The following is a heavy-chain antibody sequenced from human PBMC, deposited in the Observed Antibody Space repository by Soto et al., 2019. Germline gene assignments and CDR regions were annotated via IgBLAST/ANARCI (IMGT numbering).Heavy chain of an antibody. V-gene: IGHV3-20*04. Sequence: GGSLRLSCAASGFIFEDYAMSWVRQAPGKGLEWVTGINWNGGSIGYADSVKGRFTVSRDNAKDSLYLQMNRLRAEDTASYYCAKGGYCRGTSCLFIDNWGQGTLVTVSS. CDR1: GFIFEDYA. CDR2: INWNGGSI. CDR3: AKGGYCRGTSCLFIDN. D-gene: IGHD2-2*01. J-gene: IGHJ4*02.